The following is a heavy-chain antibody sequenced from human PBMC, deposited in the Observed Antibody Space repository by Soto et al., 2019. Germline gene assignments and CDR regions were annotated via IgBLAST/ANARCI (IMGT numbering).Heavy chain of an antibody. CDR3: ARDHKGGYYYYGMDV. Sequence: GSLRLSSEASGFTFSSYEMNWVRQAPGKGLEWVSYISSSGSTIYYADAVKGRFTISRDNAKNSLYLQMNSLRAEDTAVYYCARDHKGGYYYYGMDVWCQGTTVTVSS. V-gene: IGHV3-48*03. J-gene: IGHJ6*02. CDR1: GFTFSSYE. CDR2: ISSSGSTI.